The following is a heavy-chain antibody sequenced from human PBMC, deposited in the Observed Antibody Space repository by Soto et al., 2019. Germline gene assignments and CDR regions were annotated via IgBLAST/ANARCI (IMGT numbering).Heavy chain of an antibody. CDR1: GGSLSRGGYS. Sequence: SSETLSLPRAVSGGSLSRGGYSWSWIRQPPGKGLEWIGYIYHSGSTYYNPSLKSRVTISVDRSKNQFSLKLSSVTAADTAVYYCARVPDRWGQGTLVTVSS. V-gene: IGHV4-30-2*01. CDR2: IYHSGST. D-gene: IGHD2-2*01. CDR3: ARVPDR. J-gene: IGHJ5*02.